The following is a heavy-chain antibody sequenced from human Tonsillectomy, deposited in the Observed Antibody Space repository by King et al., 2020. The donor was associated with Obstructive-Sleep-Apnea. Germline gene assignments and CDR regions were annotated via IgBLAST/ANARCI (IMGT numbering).Heavy chain of an antibody. D-gene: IGHD6-13*01. CDR2: IKQDGSER. CDR1: GVTFSNYW. J-gene: IGHJ1*01. CDR3: VTEVTSSWYGGSPEH. Sequence: VQLVESGGGLVQPGGSLRLSCAASGVTFSNYWMNWVRQAPGKGLEWVANIKQDGSERNYVDSVKGRFTISRDNAKNSLFLQLERLRAEDTAVYYCVTEVTSSWYGGSPEHWGQGTLVIVSS. V-gene: IGHV3-7*01.